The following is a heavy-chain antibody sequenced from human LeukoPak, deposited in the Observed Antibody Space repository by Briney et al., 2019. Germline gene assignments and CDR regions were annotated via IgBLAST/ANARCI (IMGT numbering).Heavy chain of an antibody. V-gene: IGHV3-74*01. CDR3: ARGTATTAGIDC. CDR2: INTDGSST. CDR1: GFTFSSHW. D-gene: IGHD6-13*01. Sequence: GGSLRLSCATSGFTFSSHWMHWVRQAPGEGLVWVSHINTDGSSTTYGDPAKGRFTVSRDSATLFLQMNSLRVDDTAIYYCARGTATTAGIDCWGLGTLVTVSS. J-gene: IGHJ4*02.